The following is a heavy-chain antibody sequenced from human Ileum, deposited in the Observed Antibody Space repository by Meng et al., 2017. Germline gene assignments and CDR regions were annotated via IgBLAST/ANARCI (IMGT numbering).Heavy chain of an antibody. CDR2: IYYSGSR. D-gene: IGHD2-2*01. CDR1: GGSISSSSYY. J-gene: IGHJ5*02. Sequence: QLQLQESGPGLVKPSETLSLTCTVAGGSISSSSYYWGWIRQPPGKGLEWIGSIYYSGSRYYNPSLKSRVTISVDTSQNHFSLKLSSVTAADTAVYYCAGQPTSSGAGYSWFDPWGQGILVTVSS. V-gene: IGHV4-39*01. CDR3: AGQPTSSGAGYSWFDP.